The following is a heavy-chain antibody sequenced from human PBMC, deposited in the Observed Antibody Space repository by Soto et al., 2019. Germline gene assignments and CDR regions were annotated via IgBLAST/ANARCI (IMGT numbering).Heavy chain of an antibody. CDR2: IYYSGST. Sequence: SETLSLTCTVSGGSISSYYWSWIRQPPGKGLEWIGYIYYSGSTNYNPSLKSRVTISVDTSKNQFSLKLSSVTAADTAVYYCARGVSSYYYGMDVWGQGTTVTVS. V-gene: IGHV4-59*01. J-gene: IGHJ6*02. CDR1: GGSISSYY. CDR3: ARGVSSYYYGMDV. D-gene: IGHD6-6*01.